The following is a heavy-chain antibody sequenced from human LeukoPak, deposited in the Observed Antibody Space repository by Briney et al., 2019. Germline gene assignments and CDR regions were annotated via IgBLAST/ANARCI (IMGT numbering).Heavy chain of an antibody. CDR3: ARCGYARIAVAGIDY. Sequence: PGGSLRLSCAASGFTFSSYAMHWVRQAPGKGLEWVAVISYDGSNKYYADSVKGRFTISRDNSKNTLYLQMNSLRAEDTAVYYCARCGYARIAVAGIDYWGQGTLVTVSS. CDR1: GFTFSSYA. CDR2: ISYDGSNK. J-gene: IGHJ4*02. D-gene: IGHD6-19*01. V-gene: IGHV3-30-3*01.